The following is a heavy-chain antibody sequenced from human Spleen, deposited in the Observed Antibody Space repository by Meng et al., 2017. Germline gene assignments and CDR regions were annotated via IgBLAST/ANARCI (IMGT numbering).Heavy chain of an antibody. CDR1: GGSISSSNS. V-gene: IGHV4-4*02. J-gene: IGHJ4*02. D-gene: IGHD3-22*01. Sequence: QVQLQESGPGLVKPSGTLSLTCAVSGGSISSSNSWSWVRQPPGKGLEWIGEIYHGGTTSYNPSLKSRVTISVDRSKNQFSLNLSSVTAADTALYYCARGHYYDSRVEYWGQGTLVTVSS. CDR2: IYHGGTT. CDR3: ARGHYYDSRVEY.